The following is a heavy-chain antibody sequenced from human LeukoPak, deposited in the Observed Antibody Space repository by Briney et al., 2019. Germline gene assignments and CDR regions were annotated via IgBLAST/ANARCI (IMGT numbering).Heavy chain of an antibody. CDR1: GFSFSNSW. CDR2: INSDGSST. CDR3: AREVCSGGSCYSDY. Sequence: GGSLRLSCAASGFSFSNSWMHWVRQAPGKGLVWVSRINSDGSSTSYADSVKGRFTISRDNAKNTLYLQMNSLRAEDTAVYYCAREVCSGGSCYSDYWGQGTLVTVSS. J-gene: IGHJ4*02. D-gene: IGHD2-15*01. V-gene: IGHV3-74*01.